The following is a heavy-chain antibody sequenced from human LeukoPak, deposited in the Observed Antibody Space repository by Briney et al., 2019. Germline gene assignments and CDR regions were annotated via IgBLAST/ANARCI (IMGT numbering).Heavy chain of an antibody. Sequence: PSETLSLTRTVSGGSINSYYWSWIPPPPGQGLGWTGYIYTSGTTNYTPSRKSRVTMSVDTSKNQFSLKLSSVTAADTAVYHCAGQDGYNIDYWGQGTLVTVSS. CDR1: GGSINSYY. CDR2: IYTSGTT. D-gene: IGHD5-24*01. V-gene: IGHV4-4*09. J-gene: IGHJ4*02. CDR3: AGQDGYNIDY.